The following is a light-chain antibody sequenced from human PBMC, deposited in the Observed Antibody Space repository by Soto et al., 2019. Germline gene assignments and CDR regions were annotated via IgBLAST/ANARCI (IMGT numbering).Light chain of an antibody. CDR1: QDISNY. Sequence: DIQMTQSPSSLSASVGDRVTVTCRASQDISNYLTWFQQKPGKAPNLLIYAASTLQSAVPSRFNGSGSETDFTLTISSLQPEDLGTYYCQQRYSAPYTFGQGTKLEI. CDR2: AAS. J-gene: IGKJ2*01. CDR3: QQRYSAPYT. V-gene: IGKV1-39*01.